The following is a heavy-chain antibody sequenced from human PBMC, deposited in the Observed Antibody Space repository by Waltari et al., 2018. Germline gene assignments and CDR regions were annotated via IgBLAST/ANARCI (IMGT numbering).Heavy chain of an antibody. CDR2: INHRGST. CDR3: ARLVDSSGYYYYGMDV. V-gene: IGHV4-34*01. D-gene: IGHD3-22*01. Sequence: QVQLQQWGAGLLKPSETLSLTCAVYGGSFSGYYWSWIRQPPGKGLEWIGEINHRGSTNYNPSLKSRVTISVDTSKNQFSLKLSSVTAADTAVYYCARLVDSSGYYYYGMDVWGQGTTVTVSS. CDR1: GGSFSGYY. J-gene: IGHJ6*02.